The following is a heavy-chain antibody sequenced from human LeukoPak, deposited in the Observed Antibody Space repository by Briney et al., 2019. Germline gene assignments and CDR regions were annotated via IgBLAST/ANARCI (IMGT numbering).Heavy chain of an antibody. CDR3: ARRGGRGSQYFFDY. V-gene: IGHV4-38-2*02. Sequence: SDTLSLTCTVSAYSITSGYYWGWIRQPPGKGLEWIGTIYHSGYTYYNPSLESRVTISVDTSRNQFSLKLTSVTAADTALYYCARRGGRGSQYFFDYWGQGTLVTVSS. D-gene: IGHD3-10*01. CDR2: IYHSGYT. CDR1: AYSITSGYY. J-gene: IGHJ4*02.